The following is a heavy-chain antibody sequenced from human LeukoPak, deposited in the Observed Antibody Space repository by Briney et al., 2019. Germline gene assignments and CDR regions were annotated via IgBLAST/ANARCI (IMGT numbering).Heavy chain of an antibody. CDR3: SRLRGNSYGYADY. CDR2: ISSSGNTI. V-gene: IGHV3-48*04. J-gene: IGHJ4*02. D-gene: IGHD5-18*01. CDR1: GFTFSSYS. Sequence: PGGSLRLSCAASGFTFSSYSMNWVRQAPGKGLEWVSYISSSGNTIDYADSVKGRFTISRDNAKNSLYLQMNSLRAEDTAVYYCSRLRGNSYGYADYWGQGTLVTVSS.